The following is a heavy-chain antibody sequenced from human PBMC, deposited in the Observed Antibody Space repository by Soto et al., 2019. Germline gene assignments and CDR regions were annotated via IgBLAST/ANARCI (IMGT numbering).Heavy chain of an antibody. CDR2: INPNSGST. Sequence: QVQLVQSGAEVKKPGASVKVSCKASGYTFTGYYIHWVRQAPGQGLEWMGWINPNSGSTNYAQKFQGRVTMNKDTSISTTYMDLSRLRSDDTAVYYCARYCSSVSCYDEIWGQGTMITVSS. J-gene: IGHJ3*02. D-gene: IGHD2-15*01. CDR3: ARYCSSVSCYDEI. V-gene: IGHV1-2*02. CDR1: GYTFTGYY.